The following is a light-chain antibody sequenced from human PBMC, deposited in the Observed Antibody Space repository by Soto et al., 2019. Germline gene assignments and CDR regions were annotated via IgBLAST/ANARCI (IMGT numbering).Light chain of an antibody. V-gene: IGKV3-11*01. CDR3: QQRSSWPRALT. Sequence: EIVLTQSPATLSLSPGETASLSCRASQSVSSYLAWYQQKPGQAPRLLIYDASNRATGIPARLSGSGSGTAFTLTTSSLEPEDFAVYYCQQRSSWPRALTFGGGTKVEIK. CDR2: DAS. CDR1: QSVSSY. J-gene: IGKJ4*01.